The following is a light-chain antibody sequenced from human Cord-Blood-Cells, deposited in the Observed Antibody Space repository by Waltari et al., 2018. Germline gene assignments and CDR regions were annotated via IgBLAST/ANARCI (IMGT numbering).Light chain of an antibody. Sequence: AIQLTQSPSSLSASVGDRVTITWRASQGISSALAWYQQKPGKATKILIYDASSLESGVPSRFSGSGSGTDFTLTISSLQPEDFATYYCQQFNSYPYTFGEGTKLEIK. J-gene: IGKJ2*01. V-gene: IGKV1-13*02. CDR1: QGISSA. CDR3: QQFNSYPYT. CDR2: DAS.